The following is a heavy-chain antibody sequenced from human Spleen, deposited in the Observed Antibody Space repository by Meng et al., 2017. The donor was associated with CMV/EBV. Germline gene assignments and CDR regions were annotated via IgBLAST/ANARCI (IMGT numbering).Heavy chain of an antibody. CDR1: STFPGYY. CDR3: ARGRLYDFWSEGWFDP. Sequence: STFPGYYMHWVRQAPGQGLEWMGWINPNSGGTNYAQKFQGRVTMTRDTSISTAYMELSRLRSDDTAVYYCARGRLYDFWSEGWFDPWGQGTLVTVSS. CDR2: INPNSGGT. V-gene: IGHV1-2*02. J-gene: IGHJ5*02. D-gene: IGHD3-3*01.